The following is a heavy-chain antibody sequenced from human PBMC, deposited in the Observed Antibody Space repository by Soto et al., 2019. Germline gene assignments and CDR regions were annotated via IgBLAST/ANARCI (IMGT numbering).Heavy chain of an antibody. CDR2: ISYDGSNK. D-gene: IGHD3-3*01. J-gene: IGHJ6*02. Sequence: QVQLVESGGGVVQPGRSLRLSCAASGFTFSSYGTHWVRQAADKGLEWVAVISYDGSNKYYADSVKGRFTISRDNSKNTRYLQMNSLRAEDTAVHYCAKEVWSGPMDVWGQGTTVTVSS. V-gene: IGHV3-30*18. CDR1: GFTFSSYG. CDR3: AKEVWSGPMDV.